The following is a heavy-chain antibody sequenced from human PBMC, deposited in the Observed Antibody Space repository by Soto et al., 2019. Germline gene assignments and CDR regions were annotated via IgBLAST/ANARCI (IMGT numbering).Heavy chain of an antibody. Sequence: HPGGSLRLSCAASGFTFSTYAMAWVRQAPGKGLEWVSGVSASGLNTDYADPVKGRFYISRDNSKNTVSLHMNSLRAEDTALYYCASGGPAGSGTYYNGFWGQGTLVTVSS. CDR1: GFTFSTYA. CDR2: VSASGLNT. V-gene: IGHV3-23*01. D-gene: IGHD3-10*01. J-gene: IGHJ4*02. CDR3: ASGGPAGSGTYYNGF.